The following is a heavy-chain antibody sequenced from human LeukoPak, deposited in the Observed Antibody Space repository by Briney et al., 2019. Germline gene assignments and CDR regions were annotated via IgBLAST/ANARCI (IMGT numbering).Heavy chain of an antibody. CDR3: ARLIGELLYDY. V-gene: IGHV4-39*01. CDR1: GGSISSSSYY. D-gene: IGHD3-10*01. J-gene: IGHJ4*02. CDR2: IYYSGST. Sequence: SETLSLTCTVSGGSISSSSYYWGWIRQPPGKGLECIGSIYYSGSTYYNPSLKSRVTISVDTSKNQFSLKLSSVTAADTAVYYCARLIGELLYDYWGQGTLVTVSS.